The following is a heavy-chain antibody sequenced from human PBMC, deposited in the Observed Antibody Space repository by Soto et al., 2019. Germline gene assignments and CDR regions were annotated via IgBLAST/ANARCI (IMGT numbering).Heavy chain of an antibody. J-gene: IGHJ5*02. D-gene: IGHD1-26*01. CDR3: VRDGTKNLRDRFEP. Sequence: SETLSLTCNVSGASLSRYYWSWIRQPPGKGLEWIGRIYATGDTDYNPSLKSRISMSVDRSKKQFSLTLRSVTAADTAIYYCVRDGTKNLRDRFEPWGRGIVVTLSS. CDR1: GASLSRYY. CDR2: IYATGDT. V-gene: IGHV4-4*07.